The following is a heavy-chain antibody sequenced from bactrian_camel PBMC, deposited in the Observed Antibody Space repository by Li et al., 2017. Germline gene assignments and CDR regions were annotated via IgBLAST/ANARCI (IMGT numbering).Heavy chain of an antibody. D-gene: IGHD1*01. V-gene: IGHV3S26*01. CDR3: TARYEFGLGACRGVGGLGF. Sequence: HVQLVESGGGLVQPGGSLRLSCAASGFTLSGCWMYWVRQTPAKGLEWVLGVASNGGSTEYADSIVGRFTISKDNRKNILYLQMNSLTPGDTAMYYCTARYEFGLGACRGVGGLGFWGQGTQVTVS. J-gene: IGHJ6*01. CDR1: GFTLSGCW. CDR2: VASNGGST.